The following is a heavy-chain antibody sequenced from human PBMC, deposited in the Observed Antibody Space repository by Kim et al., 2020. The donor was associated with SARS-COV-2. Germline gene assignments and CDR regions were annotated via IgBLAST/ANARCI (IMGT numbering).Heavy chain of an antibody. J-gene: IGHJ6*02. D-gene: IGHD1-26*01. CDR2: IWYDGSNK. Sequence: GGSLRLSCAASGFTFSSYGMHWVRQAPGKGLEWVAVIWYDGSNKYYADSVKGRFTISRDNSKNTLYLQMNSLRAEDTAVYYCAREVGGLSLFSYYHYGMDVWGQGTTVTVSS. CDR1: GFTFSSYG. CDR3: AREVGGLSLFSYYHYGMDV. V-gene: IGHV3-33*01.